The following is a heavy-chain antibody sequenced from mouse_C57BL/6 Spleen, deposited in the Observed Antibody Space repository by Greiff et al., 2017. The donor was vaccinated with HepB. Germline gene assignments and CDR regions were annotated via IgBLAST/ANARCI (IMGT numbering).Heavy chain of an antibody. CDR2: IWTGGGT. V-gene: IGHV2-9-1*01. CDR1: GFSLTSYA. D-gene: IGHD2-10*02. Sequence: VKVVESGPGLVAPSQSLSITCTVSGFSLTSYAISWVRQPPGKGLEWLGVIWTGGGTNYNSALKSRLSISKDNSKSQVFLKMNSLQTDDTARYYCARYGNYVDYAMDYWGQGTSVTVSS. J-gene: IGHJ4*01. CDR3: ARYGNYVDYAMDY.